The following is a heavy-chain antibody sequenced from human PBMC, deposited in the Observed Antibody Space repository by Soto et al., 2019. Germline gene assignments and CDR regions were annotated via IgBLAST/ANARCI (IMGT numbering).Heavy chain of an antibody. J-gene: IGHJ6*02. CDR3: ARDNILGILYGGMDV. Sequence: PXETLSLTCTVSGCSISSGDYYWSWIRQPPGKGLEWIGYIYYSGSTYYNPSLKSRVTISVDTSKNQFSLKLSSVTAADTAVYYCARDNILGILYGGMDVWGHGTTVTVSS. CDR1: GCSISSGDYY. CDR2: IYYSGST. D-gene: IGHD3-3*01. V-gene: IGHV4-30-4*01.